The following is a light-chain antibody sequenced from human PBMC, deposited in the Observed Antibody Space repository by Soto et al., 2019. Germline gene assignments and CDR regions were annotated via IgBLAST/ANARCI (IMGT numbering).Light chain of an antibody. CDR1: QSVSSK. Sequence: EIVMTQSPATLSVSPGERATLSCRASQSVSSKLAWYQQKPGQAPRLLIYGASTRATGVPARFSGSWSGTEFTITNSSLVSEDFQVYYCQQENNWLPFTFGPMTKVDIK. J-gene: IGKJ3*01. CDR2: GAS. CDR3: QQENNWLPFT. V-gene: IGKV3-15*01.